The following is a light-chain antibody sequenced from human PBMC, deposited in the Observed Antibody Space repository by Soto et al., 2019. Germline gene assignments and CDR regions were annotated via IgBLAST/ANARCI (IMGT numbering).Light chain of an antibody. CDR2: AAS. J-gene: IGKJ1*01. Sequence: DIPMTQSPSSLSASVGDRVTITCRASQSISSYLNWYQKKPGKAPKLLIYAASSLQSGVPSRFSGSGSGTDFTLTISSLQPEDFATYFCQQTYSTPAWTFGQGTKVEI. CDR3: QQTYSTPAWT. CDR1: QSISSY. V-gene: IGKV1-39*01.